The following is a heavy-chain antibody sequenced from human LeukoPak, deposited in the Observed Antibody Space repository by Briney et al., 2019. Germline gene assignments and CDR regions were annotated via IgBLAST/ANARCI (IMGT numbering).Heavy chain of an antibody. CDR2: IGDGGDNI. CDR3: EKYMQTGDPFDY. D-gene: IGHD7-27*01. CDR1: GFTFSNYA. Sequence: PGGSLRLSCAASGFTFSNYAMTWIRQAPGKGLEWVAVIGDGGDNIHYADSMKGRFTISRDNSKNTLSLQMNSLRAEDTAVYYCEKYMQTGDPFDYWGQGTLVAVSS. J-gene: IGHJ4*02. V-gene: IGHV3-23*01.